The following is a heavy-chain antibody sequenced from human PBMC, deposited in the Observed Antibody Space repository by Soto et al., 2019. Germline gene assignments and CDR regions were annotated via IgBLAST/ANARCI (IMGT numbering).Heavy chain of an antibody. CDR3: AKDRVSEHSSGWPQGH. J-gene: IGHJ4*02. D-gene: IGHD6-19*01. CDR1: GFTFSGYG. CDR2: ISNDASTK. V-gene: IGHV3-30*18. Sequence: QVQLVESGGGVVQPGRSLRLSCAASGFTFSGYGMHWVRQAPGKGLDWVAAISNDASTKHYADSVKGRFTISRDNSKNTLDLQMNSLSAADTAVYYCAKDRVSEHSSGWPQGHWGQGTLVTVSS.